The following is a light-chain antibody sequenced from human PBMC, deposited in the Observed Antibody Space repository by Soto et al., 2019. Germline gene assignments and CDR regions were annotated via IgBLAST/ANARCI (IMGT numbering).Light chain of an antibody. CDR1: SGSITSNY. V-gene: IGLV6-57*04. CDR2: DDN. J-gene: IGLJ2*01. Sequence: NFMLTQPHSVSESPGKTITISCTRSSGSITSNYVQSYRQRPDSAPTTVIYDDNHRPSGVPDRFCGSIDGSSNSASLTISGRYSADGGDYYFQSYDRTNPVVLGGGTKLTVL. CDR3: QSYDRTNPVV.